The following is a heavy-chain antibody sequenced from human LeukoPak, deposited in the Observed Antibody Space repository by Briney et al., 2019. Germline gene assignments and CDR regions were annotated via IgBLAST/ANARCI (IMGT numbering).Heavy chain of an antibody. CDR2: ISAYNGNT. CDR1: GYTFTGYY. Sequence: ASVKVSCKASGYTFTGYYMHWVRQAPGQGLEWMGWISAYNGNTNYAQKLQGRVTMTTDTSTSTAYMELRSLRSDDTAVYYCARGRVATSYFDYWGQGTLVTVSS. V-gene: IGHV1-18*04. CDR3: ARGRVATSYFDY. D-gene: IGHD5-12*01. J-gene: IGHJ4*02.